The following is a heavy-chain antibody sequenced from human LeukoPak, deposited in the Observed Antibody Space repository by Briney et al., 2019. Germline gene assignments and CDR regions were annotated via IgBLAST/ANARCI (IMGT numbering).Heavy chain of an antibody. CDR1: GFTFSSYS. CDR3: ARDVNYYDSSGYYY. V-gene: IGHV3-21*01. D-gene: IGHD3-22*01. J-gene: IGHJ4*02. Sequence: GGSLRLSCAASGFTFSSYSMNWVRQAPGKGLVWVSSISSSSSYIYYADSVKGRFTISRDNAKNSLYLQMNSLRAEDTAVYYCARDVNYYDSSGYYYWGQGTLVTVSS. CDR2: ISSSSSYI.